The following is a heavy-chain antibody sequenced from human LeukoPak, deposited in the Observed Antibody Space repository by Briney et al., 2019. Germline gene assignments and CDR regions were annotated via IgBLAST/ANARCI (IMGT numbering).Heavy chain of an antibody. D-gene: IGHD6-13*01. CDR2: IDQDGYEK. Sequence: PGGSLRLSCAASGFSFIDFWMSWVRQAPGKGLEWVANIDQDGYEKYYVDSVKGRFTISRDNAKNSLYLQMNSLRAEDTAVYYCARDGHGYSTYWGQGTLVTVSS. V-gene: IGHV3-7*01. J-gene: IGHJ4*02. CDR3: ARDGHGYSTY. CDR1: GFSFIDFW.